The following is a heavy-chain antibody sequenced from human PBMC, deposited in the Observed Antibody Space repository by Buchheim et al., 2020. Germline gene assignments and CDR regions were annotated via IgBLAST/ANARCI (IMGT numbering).Heavy chain of an antibody. D-gene: IGHD3-22*01. CDR1: GFTFSSYS. Sequence: VQLVESGGGLVQPGGSLRLSCAASGFTFSSYSMNWVRQAPGKGLEWVTVISYDGSNKYYADSVKGRFTISRDNSKNTLYLQMNSLRAEDTAVYYCAKTDYYDSSGYPPDYWGQGTL. CDR2: ISYDGSNK. CDR3: AKTDYYDSSGYPPDY. J-gene: IGHJ4*02. V-gene: IGHV3-30*18.